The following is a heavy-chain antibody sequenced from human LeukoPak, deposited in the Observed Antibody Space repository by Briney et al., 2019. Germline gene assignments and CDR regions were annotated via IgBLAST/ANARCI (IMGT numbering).Heavy chain of an antibody. CDR1: GFTFNSYW. CDR2: IKQDGNKK. J-gene: IGHJ4*02. D-gene: IGHD5-12*01. CDR3: ARDPKYSGYEAPDY. V-gene: IGHV3-7*01. Sequence: GGSLRLSCAASGFTFNSYWMAWVRQAPGKGLEWVANIKQDGNKKYYVDSVKGRFTISRDNAKNSLYLQMSSLRAEDTAVYYCARDPKYSGYEAPDYWGQGTLVTVSS.